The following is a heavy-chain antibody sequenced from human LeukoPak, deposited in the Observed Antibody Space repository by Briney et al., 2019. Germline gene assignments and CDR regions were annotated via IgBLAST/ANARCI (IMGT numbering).Heavy chain of an antibody. D-gene: IGHD6-13*01. CDR2: IYHTGST. J-gene: IGHJ5*02. Sequence: SETLSLTCAVYGGSFSGYYWSWIRQPPGKGLEWIGSIYHTGSTYYNPSLKSRVTISVDTSKNQFSLKLSSVTAADAAVYYCARAYSSSWYMNWFDPWGQGTLVTVSS. CDR1: GGSFSGYY. V-gene: IGHV4-34*01. CDR3: ARAYSSSWYMNWFDP.